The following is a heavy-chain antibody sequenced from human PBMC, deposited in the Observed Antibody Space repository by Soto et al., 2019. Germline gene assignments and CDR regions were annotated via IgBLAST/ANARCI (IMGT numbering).Heavy chain of an antibody. J-gene: IGHJ4*02. V-gene: IGHV3-23*01. CDR3: AKSGPGIAAAGTLSYFDY. CDR1: GFTFSSYA. D-gene: IGHD6-13*01. Sequence: GGSLRLSCAASGFTFSSYAMSWVRQAPGKGLEWVSAISGSGGSTYYADSVKGRFTISRDNSKNTLYLQMNSLRAEDTAVYYCAKSGPGIAAAGTLSYFDYWGQGTLVTVSS. CDR2: ISGSGGST.